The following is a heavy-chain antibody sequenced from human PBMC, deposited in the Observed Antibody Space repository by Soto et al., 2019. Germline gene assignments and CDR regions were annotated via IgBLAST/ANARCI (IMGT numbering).Heavy chain of an antibody. V-gene: IGHV3-23*01. CDR3: AKHSGAFYGMDV. CDR1: GFTFSAYP. Sequence: GGSLRLSCAASGFTFSAYPTTWVRQAPGKGLEWVADISGRGGSTYHADSVKGRFTISRDNSRSTLYLQMNSLRADDTAVYYCAKHSGAFYGMDVWGQGTTVTVSS. CDR2: ISGRGGST. J-gene: IGHJ6*02. D-gene: IGHD6-19*01.